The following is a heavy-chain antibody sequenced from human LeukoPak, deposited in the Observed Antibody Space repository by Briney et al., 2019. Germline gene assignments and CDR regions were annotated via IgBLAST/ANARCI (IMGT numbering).Heavy chain of an antibody. CDR1: GYTFTVNY. Sequence: ASVMVSCKPSGYTFTVNYLHWVRQAPGQGLEWMGWLNPTSGATNYAQKFQGRVTLTRDTSIRTAYMELTSLTSDDTAIYYCARGAGSSWFDYWGQEPWSPSPQ. J-gene: IGHJ4*01. CDR2: LNPTSGAT. D-gene: IGHD6-13*01. CDR3: ARGAGSSWFDY. V-gene: IGHV1-2*02.